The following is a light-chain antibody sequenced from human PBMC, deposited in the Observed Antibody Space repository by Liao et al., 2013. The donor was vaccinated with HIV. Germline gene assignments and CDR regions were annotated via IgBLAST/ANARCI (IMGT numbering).Light chain of an antibody. CDR2: DHS. J-gene: IGLJ1*01. CDR3: QAWDSNTAYV. CDR1: DWVDKR. V-gene: IGLV3-1*01. Sequence: SYELTQPPSVSVSPGQTANITCSGGDWVDKRASWYQQRPGQSPVLIIYDHSKRPSGIPERFSGSNSENTATLTISGTQPMDEADYYCQAWDSNTAYVFGTGTKVSVL.